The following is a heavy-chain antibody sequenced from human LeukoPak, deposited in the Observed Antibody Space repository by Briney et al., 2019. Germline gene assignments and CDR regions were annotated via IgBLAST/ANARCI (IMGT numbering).Heavy chain of an antibody. CDR2: IHTSGGT. CDR3: ARGTSTVVTPNYCYYYCMDV. V-gene: IGHV4-4*09. J-gene: IGHJ6*03. D-gene: IGHD4-23*01. CDR1: GGSISSSH. Sequence: SETLSLTCTVSGGSISSSHWSWIRQPPGKGLEWIGNIHTSGGTNYSPSLKSRVTISADTSRNQFSLKLSSVTAADTAVYYCARGTSTVVTPNYCYYYCMDVWGKGTTVTVSS.